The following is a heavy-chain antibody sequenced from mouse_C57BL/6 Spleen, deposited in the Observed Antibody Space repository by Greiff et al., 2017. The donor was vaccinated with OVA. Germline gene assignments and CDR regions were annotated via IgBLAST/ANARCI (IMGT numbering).Heavy chain of an antibody. J-gene: IGHJ2*01. D-gene: IGHD1-1*01. V-gene: IGHV1-42*01. Sequence: VQLKQSGPELVKPGASVKISCKASGYSFTGYYMNWVKQSPEKSLDWIGEINPSTGGTTYNQKFKAKATLTVDKSSSTAYMQLKSLTSEDSAVYYCARSHYYGSSPWGQGTTLTVSS. CDR1: GYSFTGYY. CDR2: INPSTGGT. CDR3: ARSHYYGSSP.